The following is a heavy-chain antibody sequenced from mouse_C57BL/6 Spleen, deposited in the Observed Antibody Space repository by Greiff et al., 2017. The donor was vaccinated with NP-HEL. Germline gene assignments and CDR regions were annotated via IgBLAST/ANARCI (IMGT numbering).Heavy chain of an antibody. D-gene: IGHD4-1*01. CDR3: ARELGLGFAY. CDR2: IYPGDGDT. CDR1: GYAFSSSW. V-gene: IGHV1-82*01. J-gene: IGHJ3*01. Sequence: VQLQQSGPELVKPGASVKISCKASGYAFSSSWMNWVKQRPGKGLEWIGRIYPGDGDTNYNGKFKGKATLTADKSSSTAYMQLSSLPSEDSAVYFWARELGLGFAYWGQGTLVTVSA.